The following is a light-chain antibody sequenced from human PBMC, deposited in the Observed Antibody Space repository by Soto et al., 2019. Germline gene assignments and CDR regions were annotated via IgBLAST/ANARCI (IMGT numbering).Light chain of an antibody. CDR2: DAS. CDR3: QHYGSSPPIT. CDR1: QSVRGTS. Sequence: EIVLTKSPGTLSLSPGERATLSCRASQSVRGTSLAWYQQKPGQAPRLLIYDASSRATGIPDRFSGGGSGTDFTLTISRLEPEDFAVYYCQHYGSSPPITFGQGTRLEIK. J-gene: IGKJ5*01. V-gene: IGKV3-20*01.